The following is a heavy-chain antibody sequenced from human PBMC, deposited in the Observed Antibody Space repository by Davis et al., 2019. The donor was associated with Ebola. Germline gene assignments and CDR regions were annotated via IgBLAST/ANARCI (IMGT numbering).Heavy chain of an antibody. V-gene: IGHV3-23*01. D-gene: IGHD3-22*01. CDR2: ISGSGGST. J-gene: IGHJ6*02. CDR1: GFTFSSYA. Sequence: GGSLRLSCAASGFTFSSYAMSWVRQAPGKGLEWVSAISGSGGSTYYADSVKGRFTISRDNSKNTLYLQMNSLRAEDTAVYYCAKDAARYYDSSGYYYFYYYGMDVWGQGTTVTVSS. CDR3: AKDAARYYDSSGYYYFYYYGMDV.